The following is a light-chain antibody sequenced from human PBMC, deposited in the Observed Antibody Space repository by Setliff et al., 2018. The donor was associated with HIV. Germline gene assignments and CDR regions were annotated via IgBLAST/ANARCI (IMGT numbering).Light chain of an antibody. CDR3: CSYAGNYTMV. J-gene: IGLJ2*01. V-gene: IGLV2-11*01. CDR1: SSDVGGYNY. Sequence: QSALTQPRSVSGSPGQSVTISCTGTSSDVGGYNYVSWYQQHPGKAPKLMIYDVSKRPSGVPDRFSGSKSGNTASLTISGLQADDEADYYCCSYAGNYTMVFGGGTK. CDR2: DVS.